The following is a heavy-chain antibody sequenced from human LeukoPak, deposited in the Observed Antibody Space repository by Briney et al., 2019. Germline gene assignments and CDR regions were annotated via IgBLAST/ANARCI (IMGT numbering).Heavy chain of an antibody. CDR2: ISGSGGST. CDR1: GFTFSSYS. CDR3: ATPIYDYVWGSYRYTGGSHDY. J-gene: IGHJ4*02. D-gene: IGHD3-16*02. Sequence: GGSLRLSCAASGFTFSSYSMNWVRQAPGKGLEWVSAISGSGGSTYYADSVKGRFTISRDNSKNTLYLQMNSLRAEDTAVYYCATPIYDYVWGSYRYTGGSHDYWGQGTLVTVSS. V-gene: IGHV3-23*01.